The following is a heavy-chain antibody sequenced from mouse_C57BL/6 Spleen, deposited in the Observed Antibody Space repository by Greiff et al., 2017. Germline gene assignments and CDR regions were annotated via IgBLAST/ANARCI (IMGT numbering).Heavy chain of an antibody. J-gene: IGHJ4*01. Sequence: EVQLVESGGGLVKPGGSLKLSCAASGFTFSDYGMHWVRQAPEKGLEWVAYISSGSSTIYYADTVKGRFTISRDNAKNTLFLQMTSLRSEDTAMYYCARGVPYYARDYWGQGTSVTVSS. D-gene: IGHD5-1*01. CDR2: ISSGSSTI. V-gene: IGHV5-17*01. CDR1: GFTFSDYG. CDR3: ARGVPYYARDY.